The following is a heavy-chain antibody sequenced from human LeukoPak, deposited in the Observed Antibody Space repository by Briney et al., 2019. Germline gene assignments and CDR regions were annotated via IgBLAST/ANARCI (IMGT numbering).Heavy chain of an antibody. J-gene: IGHJ6*02. CDR1: GFTFSGYS. V-gene: IGHV3-48*02. CDR2: ISSSSNAI. Sequence: PGGSLRLSCAASGFTFSGYSMNWVRQAPGKGLEWLSYISSSSNAIHYADSVKGRFTISRDKTKNSLYLQMNDLRDEDTAVYFRARDQDRSTESYGMDVWGQGTTVTVSS. D-gene: IGHD2/OR15-2a*01. CDR3: ARDQDRSTESYGMDV.